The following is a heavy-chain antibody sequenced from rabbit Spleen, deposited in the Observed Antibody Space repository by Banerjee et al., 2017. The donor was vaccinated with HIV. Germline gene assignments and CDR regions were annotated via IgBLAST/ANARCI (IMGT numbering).Heavy chain of an antibody. CDR2: INSNTGNS. Sequence: QEQLEESGGDLVKPEGSLTLTCKASGFSFIYKCVMCWVRQAPGKGLEWIACINSNTGNSVYANWAKGRFTISKTSSTTVTLQMTSLTVADTATYFCARGSFLDYGAFNLWGQGTLVTVS. D-gene: IGHD2-1*01. J-gene: IGHJ4*01. CDR3: ARGSFLDYGAFNL. V-gene: IGHV1S45*01. CDR1: GFSFIYKCV.